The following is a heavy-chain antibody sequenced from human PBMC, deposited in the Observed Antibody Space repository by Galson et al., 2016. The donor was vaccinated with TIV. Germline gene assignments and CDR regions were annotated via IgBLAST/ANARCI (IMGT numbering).Heavy chain of an antibody. CDR1: GFSLSTSGVA. J-gene: IGHJ3*02. D-gene: IGHD2-2*01. CDR3: AHRRSVASAVLDAFDI. V-gene: IGHV2-5*02. Sequence: PALVTPTQTLTLTCTFSGFSLSTSGVAVGWIRQPPGKALEWLALIYCDDDKRYRPSLKSRLTITKDTPKNQVLLTVTNLDPEDTATYYCAHRRSVASAVLDAFDIWGPGTVVTVSS. CDR2: IYCDDDK.